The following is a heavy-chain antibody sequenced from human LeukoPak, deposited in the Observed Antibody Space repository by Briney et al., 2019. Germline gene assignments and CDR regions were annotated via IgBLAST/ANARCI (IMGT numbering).Heavy chain of an antibody. CDR3: AKDSYERSYRVSLLYYYYGMDV. D-gene: IGHD1-26*01. J-gene: IGHJ6*02. CDR1: GFTFSSYA. CDR2: ISGSGGST. V-gene: IGHV3-23*01. Sequence: PGGSLRLSCAASGFTFSSYAMSWVRQAPGKGLEWGSDISGSGGSTYYADSVKGRVTISRDNSKNTLYLQMNSLRAEDTAVYYCAKDSYERSYRVSLLYYYYGMDVWGQGTTVTVSS.